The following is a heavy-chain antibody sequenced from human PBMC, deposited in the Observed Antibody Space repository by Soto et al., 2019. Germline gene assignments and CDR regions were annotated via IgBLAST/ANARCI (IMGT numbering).Heavy chain of an antibody. J-gene: IGHJ6*02. CDR3: AREIVVPAATFYYYYGMDV. CDR1: GYSFTSYW. V-gene: IGHV5-51*01. Sequence: GESLKISCKGYGYSFTSYWIGWVRQMPGKGLEWMGIIYPGDSDTRYSPSFQGQVTISADKSISTAYLQWSSLKASDTAMYYCAREIVVPAATFYYYYGMDVWGQGTTVTVSS. CDR2: IYPGDSDT. D-gene: IGHD2-2*01.